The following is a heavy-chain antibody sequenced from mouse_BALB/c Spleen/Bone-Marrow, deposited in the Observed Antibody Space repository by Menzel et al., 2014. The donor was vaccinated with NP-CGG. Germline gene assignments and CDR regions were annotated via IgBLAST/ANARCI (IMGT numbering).Heavy chain of an antibody. CDR1: GFNIKDTY. CDR2: IDPANGNT. CDR3: AVYDYEGIAY. V-gene: IGHV14-3*02. D-gene: IGHD2-4*01. J-gene: IGHJ3*01. Sequence: EVMLVESGAELVKPGASVKLSCTASGFNIKDTYMHWVKQRPEQGLEWIGRIDPANGNTKYDPKFQGKATITADTSSNTAYLQLSSLTSEDTAVYYCAVYDYEGIAYWGQGTLVTVSA.